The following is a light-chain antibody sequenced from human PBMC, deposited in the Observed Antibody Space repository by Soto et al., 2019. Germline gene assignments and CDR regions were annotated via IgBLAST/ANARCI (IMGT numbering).Light chain of an antibody. CDR2: AAS. Sequence: EIVLTQSPATLSLSPGERATLSCRASQSVSSYLAWYQQKPGQAPRLLIYAASNRATGIPARFSGSGSGTAFTITISSLEPEDFAVYYCQQRSTWLTFGGGTKVEIK. V-gene: IGKV3-11*01. CDR1: QSVSSY. J-gene: IGKJ4*01. CDR3: QQRSTWLT.